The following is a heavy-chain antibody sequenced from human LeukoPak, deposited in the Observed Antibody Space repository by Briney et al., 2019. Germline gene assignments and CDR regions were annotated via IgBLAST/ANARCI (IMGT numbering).Heavy chain of an antibody. J-gene: IGHJ5*02. CDR2: IFYRGNT. Sequence: SETLSPTCIVSGVSISGDDYWSWIRQHPGKGLEWIGYIFYRGNTYYSPSLKSRVSMSIDTSKNQFSLMLSSVTAADTAVYYCARVIEYSGRFDPWGQGTLVTVSS. V-gene: IGHV4-31*03. CDR1: GVSISGDDY. D-gene: IGHD1-26*01. CDR3: ARVIEYSGRFDP.